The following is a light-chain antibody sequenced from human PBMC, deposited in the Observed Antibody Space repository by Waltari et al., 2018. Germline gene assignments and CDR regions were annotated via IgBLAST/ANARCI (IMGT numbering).Light chain of an antibody. V-gene: IGKV1-5*03. Sequence: DIQMTQSPSTLSASVGARVTLTCRASQRIDRWLAWYQQKPGKAPRVIIYESSSLENGVPSRFSGSGFGTEFTLTINNVQPDDFATYYCQQYHSDLLSFGGGTRVEIK. CDR2: ESS. CDR1: QRIDRW. CDR3: QQYHSDLLS. J-gene: IGKJ4*01.